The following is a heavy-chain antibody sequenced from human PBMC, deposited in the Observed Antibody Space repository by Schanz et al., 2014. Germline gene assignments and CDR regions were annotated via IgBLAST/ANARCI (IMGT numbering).Heavy chain of an antibody. CDR2: ISGSGAST. V-gene: IGHV3-23*04. CDR1: GVTFSSYA. D-gene: IGHD3-10*01. Sequence: VQLVESGGGVVQPGRSLRLSCVASGVTFSSYAMSWVLQASGKGLEWVSAISGSGASTYYADSVKGRFTISRDNSKNTLYLQMNSLRAEDTAVYYCAKDQGSYGSGSYSYFDYWGQGTLATVSS. J-gene: IGHJ4*02. CDR3: AKDQGSYGSGSYSYFDY.